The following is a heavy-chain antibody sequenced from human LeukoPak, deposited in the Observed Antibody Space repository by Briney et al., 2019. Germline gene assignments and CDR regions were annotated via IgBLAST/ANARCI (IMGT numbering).Heavy chain of an antibody. D-gene: IGHD2-15*01. V-gene: IGHV3-48*01. CDR1: GFTFSSYS. CDR2: ISSSSSTI. Sequence: PGGSLRLSCAASGFTFSSYSMNWVRQAPGKGLEWVSYISSSSSTIYYADSVKGRFTISRDNAKNSLYLQMNSLRAEDTAVYYCARDRYHSAVVAATDFDYWGQGTLVTVSS. CDR3: ARDRYHSAVVAATDFDY. J-gene: IGHJ4*02.